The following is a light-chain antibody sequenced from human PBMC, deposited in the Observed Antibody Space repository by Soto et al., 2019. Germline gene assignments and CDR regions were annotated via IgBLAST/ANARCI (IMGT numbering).Light chain of an antibody. CDR3: QQYYNLPLT. V-gene: IGKV1-33*01. J-gene: IGKJ4*01. CDR2: DAS. CDR1: QDIKNY. Sequence: DIQMTQSPSSLSASVGDRVTITCQASQDIKNYLNWYQQKSGKAPTLLIYDASDLETGVPSRFSGSGSGTDFTFTINSLQPEDIATYYCQQYYNLPLTFGGGTKVEIK.